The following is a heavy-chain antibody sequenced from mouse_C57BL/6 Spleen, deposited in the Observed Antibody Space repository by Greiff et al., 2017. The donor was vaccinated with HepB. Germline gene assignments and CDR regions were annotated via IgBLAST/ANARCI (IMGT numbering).Heavy chain of an antibody. J-gene: IGHJ4*01. Sequence: QVQLQQPGAELVRPGSSVKLSCKASGYTFTSYWMDWVKQRPGQGLEWIGNIYPSDSETHYNQKFKDKATLTVDKSSSTAYMQLSSLTSEDSAVYYCARHGYYAMDYWGQGTSVTVSS. CDR2: IYPSDSET. CDR3: ARHGYYAMDY. V-gene: IGHV1-61*01. CDR1: GYTFTSYW.